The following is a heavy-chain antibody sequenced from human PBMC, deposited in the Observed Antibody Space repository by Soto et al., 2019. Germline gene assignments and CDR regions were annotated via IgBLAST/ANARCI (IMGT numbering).Heavy chain of an antibody. V-gene: IGHV3-23*01. D-gene: IGHD3-3*01. CDR2: ISGSGGST. CDR1: GFTFSSYA. J-gene: IGHJ4*02. CDR3: AKDQVADYDFWSGYCPGY. Sequence: PGGSLRLSCAASGFTFSSYAMSWVRQAPGKGLEWVSAISGSGGSTYYADSVKGRFTISRDNSKNTLYLQMNSLRAEDTAVYYCAKDQVADYDFWSGYCPGYWGQGTLVTVSS.